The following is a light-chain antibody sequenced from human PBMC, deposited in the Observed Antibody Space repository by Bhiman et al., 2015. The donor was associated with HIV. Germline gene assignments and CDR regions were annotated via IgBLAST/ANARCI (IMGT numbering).Light chain of an antibody. V-gene: IGLV2-23*02. CDR2: DVN. CDR3: CSYTTSTTLCV. CDR1: SSDIGSYSF. J-gene: IGLJ1*01. Sequence: QSALTQPASVSGSPGQSITISCTGTSSDIGSYSFVSWYQQHPGKAPKLIIYDVNKRPSGLSNRFSGSKSGNTASLTISGLQAEDEADYYCCSYTTSTTLCVFGTGTKVPVL.